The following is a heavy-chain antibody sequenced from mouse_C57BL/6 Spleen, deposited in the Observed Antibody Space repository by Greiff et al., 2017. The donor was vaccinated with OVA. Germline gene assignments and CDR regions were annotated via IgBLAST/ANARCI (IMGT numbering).Heavy chain of an antibody. D-gene: IGHD3-2*02. CDR3: ARPSDSSGQAWFAY. V-gene: IGHV5-6*01. CDR2: LSSGGSYT. CDR1: GFTFSSYG. J-gene: IGHJ3*01. Sequence: EVHLVESGGDLVKPGGSLKLSCAASGFTFSSYGMSWVRQTPDKRLEWVATLSSGGSYTYYPDSVKGRFTISRDNAKNTLYLQMSSLKSEDTAMYYCARPSDSSGQAWFAYWGQGTLVTVSA.